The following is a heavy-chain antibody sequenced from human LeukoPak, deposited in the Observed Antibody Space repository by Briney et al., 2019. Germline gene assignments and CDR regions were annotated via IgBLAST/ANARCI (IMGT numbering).Heavy chain of an antibody. CDR1: GGSISSSSYY. CDR2: IYYSGST. D-gene: IGHD3-22*01. V-gene: IGHV4-39*07. J-gene: IGHJ4*02. CDR3: ARVIIPILGDSSGYYSN. Sequence: SKTLSLTCTVSGGSISSSSYYWGWIRQPPGKGLEWIGSIYYSGSTYYNPFLKSRVTISVDTSKNQFSLKLSSVTAADTAVYYCARVIIPILGDSSGYYSNWGQGTLVTVSS.